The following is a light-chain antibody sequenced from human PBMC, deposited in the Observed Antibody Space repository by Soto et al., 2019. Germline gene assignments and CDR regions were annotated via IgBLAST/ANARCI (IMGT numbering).Light chain of an antibody. Sequence: EIVLTQSPATLSLSPGERATLSCRASQSVSSYLAWYQKKPGQAPRLLIYDASSRATGIPARFSGSGSATDFTLTISSLEPEDVEVYYCQQSDAFGQGTRLEIK. V-gene: IGKV3-11*01. CDR1: QSVSSY. CDR3: QQSDA. J-gene: IGKJ5*01. CDR2: DAS.